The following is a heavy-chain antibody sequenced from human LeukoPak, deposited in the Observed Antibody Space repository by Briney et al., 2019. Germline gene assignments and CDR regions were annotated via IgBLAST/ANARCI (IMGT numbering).Heavy chain of an antibody. CDR3: AKERGHWNLLDY. J-gene: IGHJ4*02. Sequence: GGSLRLSCAASGFTLSSYGMHWVRQAPGKGLEWVAFIRYDGSNKYYADSVKGRFTISRDNSKNTLYLQMNSLRAEDTAVYYCAKERGHWNLLDYWGQGTLVTVSS. D-gene: IGHD1-7*01. CDR2: IRYDGSNK. CDR1: GFTLSSYG. V-gene: IGHV3-30*02.